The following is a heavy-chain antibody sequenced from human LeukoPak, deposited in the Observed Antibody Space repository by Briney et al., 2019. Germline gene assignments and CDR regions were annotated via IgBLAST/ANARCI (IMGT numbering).Heavy chain of an antibody. CDR1: GGTFSSYA. J-gene: IGHJ4*02. V-gene: IGHV1-69*05. D-gene: IGHD3-22*01. CDR2: IIPIFGTA. Sequence: SVKVSCKASGGTFSSYAISWVRQAPGQGLEWVGRIIPIFGTANYAQKFQGRVTITTDESTSTAYMELSSLRSEDTAMYYCASPRNGYYYYFDYWGQGTLVTVSS. CDR3: ASPRNGYYYYFDY.